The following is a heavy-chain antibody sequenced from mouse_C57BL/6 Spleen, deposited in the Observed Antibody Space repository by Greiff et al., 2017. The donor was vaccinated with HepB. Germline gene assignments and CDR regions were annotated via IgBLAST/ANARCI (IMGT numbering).Heavy chain of an antibody. Sequence: QVHVKQSGPELVKPGASVKLSCKASGYTFTSYDINWVKQRPGQGLEWIGWIYPRDGSTKYNEKFKGKATLTVDTSSSTAYMELHSLTSEDSAVYFCARDWDNWYFDVWGTGTTVTVSS. CDR2: IYPRDGST. D-gene: IGHD4-1*01. J-gene: IGHJ1*03. CDR3: ARDWDNWYFDV. V-gene: IGHV1-85*01. CDR1: GYTFTSYD.